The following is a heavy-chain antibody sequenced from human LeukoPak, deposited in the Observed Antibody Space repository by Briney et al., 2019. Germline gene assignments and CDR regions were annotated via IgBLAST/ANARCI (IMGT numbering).Heavy chain of an antibody. CDR2: IYSGGST. V-gene: IGHV3-53*05. Sequence: GGSLRLSCAASGFTVSSNYMSWVRQAPGKGLEWVSVIYSGGSTYYADSVKGRFTISRDNSKNTLYLQMNSLRAEDTAVYYCAKDGILWSSFYYYYYMDVWGKGTTVTISS. CDR3: AKDGILWSSFYYYYYMDV. D-gene: IGHD2-21*01. J-gene: IGHJ6*03. CDR1: GFTVSSNY.